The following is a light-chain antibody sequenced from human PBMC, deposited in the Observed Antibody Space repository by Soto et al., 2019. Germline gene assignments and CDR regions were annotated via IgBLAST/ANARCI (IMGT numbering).Light chain of an antibody. Sequence: DIQMTQSPSTLSASVGDRVSITCRASQSIDTYLAWYQQKPGKAPKVLMYDVSSLGSGVPSRFSGSGSGTEFTLTISSLQPDGFATYYCQQYSTFSTFGQGTKLEIK. CDR1: QSIDTY. J-gene: IGKJ2*01. CDR3: QQYSTFST. V-gene: IGKV1-5*01. CDR2: DVS.